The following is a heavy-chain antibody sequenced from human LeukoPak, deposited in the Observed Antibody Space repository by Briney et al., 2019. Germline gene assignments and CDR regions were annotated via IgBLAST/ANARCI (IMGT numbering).Heavy chain of an antibody. CDR2: IKQDGSEK. V-gene: IGHV3-7*01. CDR1: GFTFSSYW. J-gene: IGHJ4*02. CDR3: ARGVPSGVDYFDY. Sequence: GESLRLSCAASGFTFSSYWMSWVRQAPGKGLEWVANIKQDGSEKYYVDSVKGRFTISRDNAKNSLFLQMSSLRAEDTAVYFCARGVPSGVDYFDYWGQGTLVTASS. D-gene: IGHD6-19*01.